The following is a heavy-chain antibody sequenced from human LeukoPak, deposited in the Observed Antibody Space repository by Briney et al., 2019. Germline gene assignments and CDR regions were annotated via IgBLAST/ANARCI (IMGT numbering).Heavy chain of an antibody. CDR1: GFTFSSYA. CDR2: SGSGGDT. J-gene: IGHJ4*02. V-gene: IGHV3-23*01. CDR3: AKARGATYGTYYFDY. D-gene: IGHD4/OR15-4a*01. Sequence: GGSLRLSCAASGFTFSSYAMNWVRQTPGKGLEWVSISGSGGDTYYADSVKGRFTISRDNSKNTLYLQMNSLRAEDTAVYYCAKARGATYGTYYFDYWGQGTLVTVSS.